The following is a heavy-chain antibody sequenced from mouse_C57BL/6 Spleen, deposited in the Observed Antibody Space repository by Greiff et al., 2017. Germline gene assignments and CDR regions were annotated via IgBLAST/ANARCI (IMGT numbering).Heavy chain of an antibody. CDR2: IRSGGSYT. J-gene: IGHJ3*01. V-gene: IGHV5-6*01. D-gene: IGHD2-2*01. CDR1: GFTFSSYG. CDR3: ARPYGYFAWFAY. Sequence: EVQLVEPGGDLVKPGGSLKLSCEASGFTFSSYGMSWVRQTPEKRLEWIATIRSGGSYTYYPDSVKGRFTTSRDNATNTLYLQMRILKSEDTAMYYCARPYGYFAWFAYWGQGTLVTVSA.